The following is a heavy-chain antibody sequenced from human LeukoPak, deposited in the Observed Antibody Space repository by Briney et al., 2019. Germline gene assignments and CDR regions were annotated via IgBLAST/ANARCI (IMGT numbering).Heavy chain of an antibody. V-gene: IGHV1-2*02. CDR3: VRLYDWGRLDY. J-gene: IGHJ4*02. CDR1: GYTFTGYY. Sequence: ASVKVSCKTSGYTFTGYYLYWVRQAPGQGLEWMGWINPNSGGTNYAQKFQGRVTMTRDTSIRTAYMELSRLTSDDTAVYYCVRLYDWGRLDYWGQGTLVTVSS. D-gene: IGHD3-9*01. CDR2: INPNSGGT.